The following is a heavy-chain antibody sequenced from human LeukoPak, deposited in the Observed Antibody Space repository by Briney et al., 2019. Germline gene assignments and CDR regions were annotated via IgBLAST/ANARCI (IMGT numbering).Heavy chain of an antibody. V-gene: IGHV4-34*01. CDR2: INHSGST. CDR3: ARQHDSYYYYYIDV. J-gene: IGHJ6*03. CDR1: GGSFSGYY. Sequence: SETLSLTCAVYGGSFSGYYWSWIRQPPGKGLEWIGEINHSGSTNYNPSLKSRVTISVDTSKNQFSLKLSSVTAADTAVYYCARQHDSYYYYYIDVWGSGTTVTVSS.